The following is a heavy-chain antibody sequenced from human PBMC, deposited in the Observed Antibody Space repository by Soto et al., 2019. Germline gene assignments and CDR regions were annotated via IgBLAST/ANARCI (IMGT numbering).Heavy chain of an antibody. CDR2: INPDGRSI. V-gene: IGHV3-74*01. CDR1: GFTFSSYW. J-gene: IGHJ6*02. CDR3: ARAASIAARDGNNGGYYYYGMDV. Sequence: GGSLRLSCAASGFTFSSYWMHWVRQAPGKGLAWVSRINPDGRSISDADSVKGRFTISRDNSKNTLYLQMNSLRAEDTAVYYCARAASIAARDGNNGGYYYYGMDVWGQGTTVTVSS. D-gene: IGHD6-6*01.